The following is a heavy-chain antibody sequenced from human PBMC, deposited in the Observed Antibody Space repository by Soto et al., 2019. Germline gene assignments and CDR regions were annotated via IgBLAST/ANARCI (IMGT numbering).Heavy chain of an antibody. Sequence: EVQLLESGGGLVQPGGSLRLSCAASGFTFSSYAMSWVRQAPGKGLEWVSAISGSGGSTYYADSVKGRFTISRDNSKNTLDLQMNSLRAEDTAVYYCAKDRPNPKVVVINQSGYWGQGTLVTVSS. D-gene: IGHD3-22*01. CDR3: AKDRPNPKVVVINQSGY. CDR1: GFTFSSYA. V-gene: IGHV3-23*01. CDR2: ISGSGGST. J-gene: IGHJ4*02.